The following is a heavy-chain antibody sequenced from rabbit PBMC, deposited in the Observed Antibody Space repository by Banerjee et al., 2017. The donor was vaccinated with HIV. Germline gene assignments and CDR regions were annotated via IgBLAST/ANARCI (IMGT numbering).Heavy chain of an antibody. CDR2: IGVGDGST. CDR3: ARGAGYAAATGFNL. CDR1: GFDLSSYYY. J-gene: IGHJ4*01. V-gene: IGHV1S43*01. Sequence: QQQLEESGGGLVKPGGTLTLTCKASGFDLSSYYYMCWVRQAPGKGPEWIACIGVGDGSTYYASWVNGRFTISLDNAQNTVFLQMTSLTAADTATYFCARGAGYAAATGFNLWGPGTLVTVS. D-gene: IGHD6-1*01.